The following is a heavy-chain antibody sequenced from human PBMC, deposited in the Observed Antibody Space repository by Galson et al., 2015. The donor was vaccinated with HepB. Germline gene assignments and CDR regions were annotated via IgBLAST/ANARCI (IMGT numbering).Heavy chain of an antibody. Sequence: PALVKPTQTLTLTCTFSGFSLSTSGVGVGWIRQPPGKALEWLALIYWDDDKRYSPSPKSRLAITKDTSKNQVVLTMTNMDPVDTATYYCAHRWSGYVWDAFDIWGQGTMVTVSS. CDR3: AHRWSGYVWDAFDI. D-gene: IGHD5-12*01. CDR2: IYWDDDK. CDR1: GFSLSTSGVG. V-gene: IGHV2-5*02. J-gene: IGHJ3*02.